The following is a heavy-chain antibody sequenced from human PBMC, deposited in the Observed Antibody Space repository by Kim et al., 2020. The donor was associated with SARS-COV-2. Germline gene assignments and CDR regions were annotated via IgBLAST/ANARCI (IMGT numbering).Heavy chain of an antibody. V-gene: IGHV3-7*03. CDR3: ARDPLLGPVSYFDY. D-gene: IGHD3-10*01. J-gene: IGHJ4*02. CDR1: GFTFSRYW. Sequence: GGSLRLSCAASGFTFSRYWMSWVRQAPGKGLEWVANIKQDGSEKYYVDSVKGRFTISRDNAKNSLYLQMNSLRAEDTAVYYCARDPLLGPVSYFDYWGQGTLVTVSS. CDR2: IKQDGSEK.